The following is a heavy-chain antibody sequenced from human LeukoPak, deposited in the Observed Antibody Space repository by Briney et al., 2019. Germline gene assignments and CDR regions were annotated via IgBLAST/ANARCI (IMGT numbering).Heavy chain of an antibody. V-gene: IGHV3-48*04. CDR2: ISSSSRSK. CDR1: GVTFSSFS. D-gene: IGHD1-26*01. Sequence: GGSLRLSCETSGVTFSSFSSNWVRQAPAKGLEWLSYISSSSRSKYYADSVKGRFIVSIDNAKNSLYLQMDSLRAEDTALYYCASQSSGSSTRAPDFWGQGTLVTVSS. J-gene: IGHJ4*02. CDR3: ASQSSGSSTRAPDF.